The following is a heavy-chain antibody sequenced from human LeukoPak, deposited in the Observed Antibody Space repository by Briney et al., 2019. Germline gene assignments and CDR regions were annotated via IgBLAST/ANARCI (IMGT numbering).Heavy chain of an antibody. CDR1: GYSFTSYW. J-gene: IGHJ6*02. CDR2: IYPSDSDT. CDR3: ARHLDGGNSVGVYYYYGMDV. V-gene: IGHV5-51*01. Sequence: GESLKTSCKGSGYSFTSYWIGWVRQMPGKGLEWMGIIYPSDSDTRYSPSFQGQVTISADKSISTAYLQWSSLKASDTAMYYCARHLDGGNSVGVYYYYGMDVWGQGTTVTVSS. D-gene: IGHD4-23*01.